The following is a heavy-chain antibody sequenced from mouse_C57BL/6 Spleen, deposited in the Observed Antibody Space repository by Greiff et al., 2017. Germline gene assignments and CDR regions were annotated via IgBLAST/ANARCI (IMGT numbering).Heavy chain of an antibody. CDR1: GYTFTDYE. Sequence: QVQLKESGAELVRPGASVTLSCKASGYTFTDYEMQWMKQKPVHGLEWIGAFDPETGGTAYNQKFKGKAILTAEKSSSTAYMELRSLTSDDSAVYYCPGGNYGFDYWGQGTTLTVSS. V-gene: IGHV1-15*01. J-gene: IGHJ2*01. D-gene: IGHD2-1*01. CDR2: FDPETGGT. CDR3: PGGNYGFDY.